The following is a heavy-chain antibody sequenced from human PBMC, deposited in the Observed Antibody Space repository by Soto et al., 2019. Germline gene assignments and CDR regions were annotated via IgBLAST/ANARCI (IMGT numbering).Heavy chain of an antibody. CDR1: GDSVSSNSAA. D-gene: IGHD3-22*01. V-gene: IGHV6-1*01. J-gene: IGHJ3*02. Sequence: SQTLSLTCAISGDSVSSNSAAWNWIRQSPSRGLEWLGRTYYRSKWYNDYAVSVKSRITINPDTSKNQFSLQLNSVTPEDTAVYYCARERITMIVVVSQLDAFDIWGQGTMVTVS. CDR3: ARERITMIVVVSQLDAFDI. CDR2: TYYRSKWYN.